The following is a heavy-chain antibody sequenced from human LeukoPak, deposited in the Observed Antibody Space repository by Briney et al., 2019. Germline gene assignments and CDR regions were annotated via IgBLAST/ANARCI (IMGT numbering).Heavy chain of an antibody. D-gene: IGHD2-2*01. CDR1: GGSISSYY. Sequence: SGTLSLTCTVSGGSISSYYWNWIRQPPGKGLEWIGYIYYSGSNNYNPSLKSRVTISVDTSKNQFSLKLSSVTAADTAVYYCARELVVPAAMRGYYYYYGMDVWGQGTTVTVSS. J-gene: IGHJ6*02. CDR2: IYYSGSN. V-gene: IGHV4-59*01. CDR3: ARELVVPAAMRGYYYYYGMDV.